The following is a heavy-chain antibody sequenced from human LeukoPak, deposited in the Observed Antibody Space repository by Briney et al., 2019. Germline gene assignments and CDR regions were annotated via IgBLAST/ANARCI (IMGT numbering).Heavy chain of an antibody. J-gene: IGHJ4*02. D-gene: IGHD2-2*01. Sequence: GGSLRLSCAASGFTFSSYAMTWVRQAPGKGLEWVSGISGGGGTTYYADSVKGRFTISRDNSKNTLYLKMNSLRAEDTAVYYCAKDRPSSTWGGRFDYWGQGTLVTVSS. CDR2: ISGGGGTT. CDR1: GFTFSSYA. V-gene: IGHV3-23*01. CDR3: AKDRPSSTWGGRFDY.